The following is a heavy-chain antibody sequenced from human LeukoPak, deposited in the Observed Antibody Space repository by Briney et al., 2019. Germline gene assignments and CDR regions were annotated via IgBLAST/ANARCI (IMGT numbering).Heavy chain of an antibody. CDR2: INPNSGGT. D-gene: IGHD6-13*01. Sequence: ASVKVSCKASGYTFTGYYMHWVRQAPGQGLEWMGWINPNSGGTNYAQKFQGRVTMTRDTSISTAYMEVSRLRSDDTAVYYCARAPRIGQLVLWFDPWGQGTLVTVSS. CDR1: GYTFTGYY. V-gene: IGHV1-2*02. CDR3: ARAPRIGQLVLWFDP. J-gene: IGHJ5*02.